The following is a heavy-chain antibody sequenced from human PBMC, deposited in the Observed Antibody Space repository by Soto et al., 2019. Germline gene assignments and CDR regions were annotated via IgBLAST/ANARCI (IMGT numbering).Heavy chain of an antibody. CDR1: GFTFSDHY. D-gene: IGHD3-10*01. V-gene: IGHV3-72*01. CDR2: SRNRAQSYTT. J-gene: IGHJ4*02. CDR3: VLWVRGVINY. Sequence: EVQLVESGGGLVQPGGSLRLSCATSGFTFSDHYLEWVRQAPGKGLEWVGSSRNRAQSYTTEYAASVKGRFTISRDDSKNSLYLQVNSLTTDDTAVYYCVLWVRGVINYWGQGNLVTVSS.